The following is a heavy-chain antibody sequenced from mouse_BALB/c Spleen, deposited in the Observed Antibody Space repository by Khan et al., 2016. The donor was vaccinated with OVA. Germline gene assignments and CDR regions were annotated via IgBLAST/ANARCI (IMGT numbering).Heavy chain of an antibody. J-gene: IGHJ3*01. V-gene: IGHV3-8*02. CDR3: ACELRGFAY. CDR2: IGYSGNT. Sequence: VQLKQSGPSLVKPSQTLSLTCSVTGDSITSGYWNWIRKFPGNKLEYMGYIGYSGNTYYNPSLKSRISITRDTSKNQNYLQLNSVTTEDTATYYCACELRGFAYWGQGTLVTVSA. D-gene: IGHD1-1*01. CDR1: GDSITSGY.